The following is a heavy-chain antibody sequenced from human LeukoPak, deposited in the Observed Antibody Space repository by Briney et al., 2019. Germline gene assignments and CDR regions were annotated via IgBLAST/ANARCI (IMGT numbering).Heavy chain of an antibody. Sequence: SVKVSCKASAGTFSSYAISWVRQAPGHGLEWMGGIIPIFGTANYAQKSQGRVTITADESTSTAYMELSRLRSEDTAVYYCAREGRRDGYNLPFDYWGQGTLVTVSS. CDR2: IIPIFGTA. V-gene: IGHV1-69*13. CDR3: AREGRRDGYNLPFDY. J-gene: IGHJ4*02. CDR1: AGTFSSYA. D-gene: IGHD5-24*01.